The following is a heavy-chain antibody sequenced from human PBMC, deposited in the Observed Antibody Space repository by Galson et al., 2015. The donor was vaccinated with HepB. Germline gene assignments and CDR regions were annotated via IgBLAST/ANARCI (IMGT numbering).Heavy chain of an antibody. CDR3: ARERNFFISTKGRDYYYYSMDV. D-gene: IGHD1-14*01. CDR2: IIPIFDTA. J-gene: IGHJ6*03. CDR1: GGAFNSYA. V-gene: IGHV1-69*13. Sequence: SVKVSCKVSGGAFNSYAISWVRQAPGQGLEWMGGIIPIFDTANYAEKFEDRVTITADESTRTAYMELSSLTSEDTAIYYCARERNFFISTKGRDYYYYSMDVWGKGTTVTVSS.